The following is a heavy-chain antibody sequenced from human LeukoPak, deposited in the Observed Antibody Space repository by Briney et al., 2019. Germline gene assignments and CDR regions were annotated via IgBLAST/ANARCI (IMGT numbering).Heavy chain of an antibody. J-gene: IGHJ4*02. CDR3: AKDIGPLTYHYDTSGYSGAFDY. D-gene: IGHD3-22*01. V-gene: IGHV3-9*01. CDR2: ISWNSDVI. CDR1: GFKFDNYA. Sequence: GGSLRLSCAASGFKFDNYAMHWVRQAPGKGLEWVSSISWNSDVIAYADSVKGRFTISRDNAKNSLYLQMNSLKAEDTALYYCAKDIGPLTYHYDTSGYSGAFDYWGQGTLVTVSS.